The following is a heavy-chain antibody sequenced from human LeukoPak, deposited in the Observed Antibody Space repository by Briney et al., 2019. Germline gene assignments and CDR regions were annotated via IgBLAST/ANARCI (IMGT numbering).Heavy chain of an antibody. D-gene: IGHD6-13*01. Sequence: PGGSLRLSCAASGFTFSSYAMTWVRQAPGKGLEWVSTTHHSGGDTFYADSVKGRFTISRDNSENTLYLQMNSLRAEDTALYYCAEDFPNAEAAARSFFDYWGQGTLVTVSS. V-gene: IGHV3-23*01. CDR1: GFTFSSYA. CDR2: THHSGGDT. CDR3: AEDFPNAEAAARSFFDY. J-gene: IGHJ4*02.